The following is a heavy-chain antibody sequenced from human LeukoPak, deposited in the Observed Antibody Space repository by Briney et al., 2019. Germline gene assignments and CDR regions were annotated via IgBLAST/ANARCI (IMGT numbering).Heavy chain of an antibody. CDR2: IGYNTGVI. CDR3: AKDTAPGSIVGATEYFDY. D-gene: IGHD1-26*01. CDR1: GFSFDDYA. Sequence: GGSLRLSCAASGFSFDDYAMHWVRQAPGKGLEWVSGIGYNTGVIDYADSVKGRFTISRDNAKNSLYLQMNSLRAEDTAVYYCAKDTAPGSIVGATEYFDYWGQGTLVTVSS. J-gene: IGHJ4*02. V-gene: IGHV3-9*01.